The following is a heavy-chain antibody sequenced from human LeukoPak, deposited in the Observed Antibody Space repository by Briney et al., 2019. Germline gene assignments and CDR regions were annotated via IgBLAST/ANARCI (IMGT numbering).Heavy chain of an antibody. Sequence: PGGSLRLSCAASGFTFNTYAMHWVRQAPGKGLEFVSSISSSGGNTYYANSVKGRFTISRDNSRNTVYLQMGSLRAEDMAVYYCARSPDYHIINTLAYWGQGALVTVSS. V-gene: IGHV3-64*01. D-gene: IGHD3-9*01. CDR2: ISSSGGNT. CDR1: GFTFNTYA. J-gene: IGHJ4*02. CDR3: ARSPDYHIINTLAY.